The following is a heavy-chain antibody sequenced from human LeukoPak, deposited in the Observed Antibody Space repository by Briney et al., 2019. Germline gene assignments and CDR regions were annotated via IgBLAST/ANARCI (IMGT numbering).Heavy chain of an antibody. J-gene: IGHJ5*02. CDR3: ARGSTRDSSGWYGPGKWFDP. CDR2: INPNSGGT. Sequence: ASVKVSCKASGYTFTGYYMHWVRQAPGQGLEWMGWINPNSGGTNYAQNFQGRVTMTRDTSISTAFLELSSLRSDDTAVYYCARGSTRDSSGWYGPGKWFDPWGQGTLVTVSS. V-gene: IGHV1-2*02. CDR1: GYTFTGYY. D-gene: IGHD6-19*01.